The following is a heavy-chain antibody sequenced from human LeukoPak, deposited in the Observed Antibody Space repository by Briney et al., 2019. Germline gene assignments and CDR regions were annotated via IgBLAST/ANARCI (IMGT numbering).Heavy chain of an antibody. CDR2: IDYSGRT. J-gene: IGHJ4*02. CDR1: GFTFSSYS. D-gene: IGHD6-19*01. Sequence: GSLRLSCAASGFTFSSYSMNWVRQPPGKGLEWIGSIDYSGRTYYNPSLKSRATISLDTSNNQFSLKLTSVTAADTAVYYCAREYTLYRSGWFLDYWGQGTVVTVSS. V-gene: IGHV4-39*07. CDR3: AREYTLYRSGWFLDY.